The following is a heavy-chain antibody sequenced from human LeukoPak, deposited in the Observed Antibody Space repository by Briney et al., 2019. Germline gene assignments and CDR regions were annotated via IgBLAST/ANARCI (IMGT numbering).Heavy chain of an antibody. CDR2: IYPGDSDT. Sequence: GESLQISCKSSGYSFTTYWIGWLRQLPGKGLEWMGIIYPGDSDTRYSPSFQGQVTISADKSISTAYLQWSSLKASDTAMYYCARPACDFWSGYYSCYMDVWGKGTTVTVSS. D-gene: IGHD3-3*01. J-gene: IGHJ6*03. CDR3: ARPACDFWSGYYSCYMDV. CDR1: GYSFTTYW. V-gene: IGHV5-51*01.